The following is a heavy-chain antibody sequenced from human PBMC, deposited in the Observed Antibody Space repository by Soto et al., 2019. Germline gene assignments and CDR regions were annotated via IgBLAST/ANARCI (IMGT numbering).Heavy chain of an antibody. J-gene: IGHJ4*02. CDR2: ISAYNGNT. CDR3: ARGYGILTGPKDSYFDY. Sequence: ASVKVSCKASGYTFTSYGISWVRQAPGQGLEWMGWISAYNGNTNYAQKLQGRVTMTTDTSTSTAYMELRSLRSDDTAVYYCARGYGILTGPKDSYFDYWGQGTLVTVSS. V-gene: IGHV1-18*01. D-gene: IGHD3-9*01. CDR1: GYTFTSYG.